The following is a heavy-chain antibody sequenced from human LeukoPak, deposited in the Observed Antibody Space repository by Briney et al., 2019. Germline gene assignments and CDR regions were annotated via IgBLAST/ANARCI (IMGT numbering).Heavy chain of an antibody. CDR2: IYPGDSDT. V-gene: IGHV5-51*01. CDR1: GYSFTTYW. Sequence: GESLRVSCKGSGYSFTTYWIAWVRQMPGKGLEWMGIIYPGDSDTRYSPSFQGQVTISADKSISTAYLQWSSLKASDTAMFYCARYYGDRFYFDYWGQGTLVTVSS. CDR3: ARYYGDRFYFDY. J-gene: IGHJ4*02. D-gene: IGHD4-17*01.